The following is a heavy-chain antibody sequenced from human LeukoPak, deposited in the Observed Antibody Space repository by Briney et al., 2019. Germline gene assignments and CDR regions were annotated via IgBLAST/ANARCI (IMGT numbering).Heavy chain of an antibody. J-gene: IGHJ4*02. CDR1: GFTFSSYA. CDR3: ARDVPLMGASKTRYFDY. D-gene: IGHD1-26*01. Sequence: GGSLRLSCAASGFTFSSYAMSWVRQAPGKGLEWVANVKQDGSERYYGDSVKGRFTISRDNAKNSLYLQMSSLRAEDTAIYYCARDVPLMGASKTRYFDYWGQGTLVTVSS. V-gene: IGHV3-7*01. CDR2: VKQDGSER.